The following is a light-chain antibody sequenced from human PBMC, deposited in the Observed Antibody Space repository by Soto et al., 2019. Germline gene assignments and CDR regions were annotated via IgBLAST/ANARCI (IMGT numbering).Light chain of an antibody. CDR3: QTWGSGSVV. CDR2: LNSDGSH. CDR1: SGDSNYA. Sequence: QLVLTQSPSASASLGASVKLTCTLSSGDSNYAIAWHQQQPEKGPRFLMNLNSDGSHSKGDGIPDRFSGSSSGAERYLIISSLQSEDEADYYCQTWGSGSVVFGGGTKLTVL. J-gene: IGLJ3*02. V-gene: IGLV4-69*01.